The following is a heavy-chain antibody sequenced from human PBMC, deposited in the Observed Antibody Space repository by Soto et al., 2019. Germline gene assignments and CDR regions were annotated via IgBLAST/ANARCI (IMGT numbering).Heavy chain of an antibody. J-gene: IGHJ5*02. CDR2: IIPIFGTA. Sequence: QVPLVQSGAEVKKPGSSLNISCKASRDTFTSYSINWVRQAPGQGLEWMGGIIPIFGTANYAQKFKDRVTITADESTNTAYRGLNSLRPDDTAVYYCTQGDYDTTGWFDPWGQGTLVTVSS. CDR3: TQGDYDTTGWFDP. CDR1: RDTFTSYS. V-gene: IGHV1-69*01. D-gene: IGHD3-22*01.